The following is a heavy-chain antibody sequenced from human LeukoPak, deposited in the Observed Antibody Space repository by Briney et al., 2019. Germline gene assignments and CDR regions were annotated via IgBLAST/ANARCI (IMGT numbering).Heavy chain of an antibody. CDR3: ARAMYYYDSSGYPLPFDY. V-gene: IGHV1-18*01. CDR1: GYTFTSYG. CDR2: ISAYNGNT. Sequence: AASVKVSCKASGYTFTSYGISWVRQAPGQGLEWMGWISAYNGNTNYAQKLQGRVTMTTDTSTSTAYMELSSLRSEDTAVYYCARAMYYYDSSGYPLPFDYWGQGTLVTVSS. J-gene: IGHJ4*02. D-gene: IGHD3-22*01.